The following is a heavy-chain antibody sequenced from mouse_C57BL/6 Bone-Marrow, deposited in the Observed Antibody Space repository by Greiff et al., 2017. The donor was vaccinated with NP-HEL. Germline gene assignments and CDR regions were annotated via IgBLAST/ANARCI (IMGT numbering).Heavy chain of an antibody. CDR1: GYTFTSYW. Sequence: QVQLQQPGAELVKPGASVKLSCKASGYTFTSYWMHWVKQRPGRGLEWIGRIDPNSGGTKYNEKFKSKATLTVDKPSSTAYMQLSSLTSEDSAVYDCARSWYYGPQLRGYFDYWGQGTTLTVSS. D-gene: IGHD1-2*01. J-gene: IGHJ2*01. V-gene: IGHV1-72*01. CDR3: ARSWYYGPQLRGYFDY. CDR2: IDPNSGGT.